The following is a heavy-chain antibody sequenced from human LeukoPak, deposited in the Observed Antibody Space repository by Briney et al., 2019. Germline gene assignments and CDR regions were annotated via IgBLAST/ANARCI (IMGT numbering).Heavy chain of an antibody. D-gene: IGHD6-13*01. Sequence: GGSLRLSCVASGFTFSSYAMTWVRQAPGKGLEWVSAISGGGDITSYADSVKGRFTISRDTSKNTLYLHMNSLRAEDTAVYYCAKDHGYSSSWYAVDYWGQGTLVTVSS. V-gene: IGHV3-23*01. CDR2: ISGGGDIT. CDR3: AKDHGYSSSWYAVDY. CDR1: GFTFSSYA. J-gene: IGHJ4*02.